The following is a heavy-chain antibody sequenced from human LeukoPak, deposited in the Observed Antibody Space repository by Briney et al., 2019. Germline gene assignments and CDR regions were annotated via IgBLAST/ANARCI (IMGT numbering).Heavy chain of an antibody. CDR1: GLSFSTHW. J-gene: IGHJ4*02. CDR3: ASGFLDDFWSGHF. D-gene: IGHD3-3*01. CDR2: IKYDGSEK. V-gene: IGHV3-7*01. Sequence: GGSLRLSCAASGLSFSTHWMSWVRLAPGKGPEWVANIKYDGSEKYYVDSVKGRFTISRDNAKNSLYLHMNSLRAEDTAVYYCASGFLDDFWSGHFWGQGTLVTVSS.